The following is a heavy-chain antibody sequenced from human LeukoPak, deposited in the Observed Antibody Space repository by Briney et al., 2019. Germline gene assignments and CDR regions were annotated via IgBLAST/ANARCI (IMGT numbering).Heavy chain of an antibody. D-gene: IGHD3-22*01. CDR3: ASDSSGYWYFDL. V-gene: IGHV4-30-4*01. CDR2: IYYSGST. J-gene: IGHJ2*01. Sequence: SETLSLTCTVSGGSISSGDYYWSWIRQPPGKGLEWIGYIYYSGSTYYYPSLKSRVTISVATSKNQFSLKLSSVTAADTAVYYCASDSSGYWYFDLWGRGTLVTVSS. CDR1: GGSISSGDYY.